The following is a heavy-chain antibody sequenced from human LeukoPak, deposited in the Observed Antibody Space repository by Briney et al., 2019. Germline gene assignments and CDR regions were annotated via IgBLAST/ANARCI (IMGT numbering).Heavy chain of an antibody. V-gene: IGHV3-23*01. CDR2: ISGSGGST. CDR1: GFRFSNYA. CDR3: AKSAYYDASGYYREYYFDY. Sequence: GGSLRLSCVSSGFRFSNYAMSWVRQAPGKGLEWVSSISGSGGSTHYADSVKGRFTISRDKTKNTLYLQMNSLRAEDTAVYYCAKSAYYDASGYYREYYFDYWGQGTLVTVFS. J-gene: IGHJ4*02. D-gene: IGHD3-22*01.